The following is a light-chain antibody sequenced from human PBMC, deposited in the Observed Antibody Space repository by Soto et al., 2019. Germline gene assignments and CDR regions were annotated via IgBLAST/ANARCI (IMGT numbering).Light chain of an antibody. CDR1: SSDVGGYNY. J-gene: IGLJ2*01. V-gene: IGLV2-14*01. CDR3: SSFTSSSTVV. Sequence: QSALTQPASVSGSPGQSITISCTGTSSDVGGYNYVSWYQQHPGKAPKLLIYEVSTRPSGVSNRFSGSKSGNTASLTISGLQAYDEADYYCSSFTSSSTVVFGGGTKLTVL. CDR2: EVS.